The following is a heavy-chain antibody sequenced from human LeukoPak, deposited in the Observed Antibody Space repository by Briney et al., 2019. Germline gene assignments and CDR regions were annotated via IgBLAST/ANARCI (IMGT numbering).Heavy chain of an antibody. J-gene: IGHJ6*02. D-gene: IGHD3-9*01. CDR1: GASITSYY. CDR2: IYYSGST. CDR3: ARDKHYDMLTGYSYYGMDV. V-gene: IGHV4-59*12. Sequence: SDTLSLTCTVSGASITSYYWSWLRQSPGKGLEWTGYIYYSGSTNYNPSLKSRVTTSIDTSKKQLSLKLRSVTAADTAVYYCARDKHYDMLTGYSYYGMDVWGQGTTVTVSS.